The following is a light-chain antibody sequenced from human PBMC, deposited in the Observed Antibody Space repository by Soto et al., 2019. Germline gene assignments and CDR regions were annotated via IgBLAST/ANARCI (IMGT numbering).Light chain of an antibody. J-gene: IGLJ1*01. Sequence: QSLLTQPTSLSCSPVHSITISFTGNSNDIGTYDYFSWYQQHPGKAPRLLIHGVRNRPSGISSRFSASKSGLTASLTISGLQAKDEADYYSRSFNNSRIYVLGHGTXV. CDR3: RSFNNSRIYV. V-gene: IGLV2-14*01. CDR2: GVR. CDR1: SNDIGTYDY.